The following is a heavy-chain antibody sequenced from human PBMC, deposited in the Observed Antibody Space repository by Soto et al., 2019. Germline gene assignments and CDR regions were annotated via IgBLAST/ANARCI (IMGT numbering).Heavy chain of an antibody. CDR3: ARGGYDFGSGYYLEFDY. J-gene: IGHJ4*02. CDR2: ISADNGNT. Sequence: QVQLVQSGAEVKKPGASVKVSCKASGYTFTSYGTSWVRQAPGQGLEWMGWISADNGNTHYAQKLQGRVTMTTDTSTSSAYLELRSVSSDDTAVYYCARGGYDFGSGYYLEFDYWGQGTLVTVCS. V-gene: IGHV1-18*01. CDR1: GYTFTSYG. D-gene: IGHD3-3*01.